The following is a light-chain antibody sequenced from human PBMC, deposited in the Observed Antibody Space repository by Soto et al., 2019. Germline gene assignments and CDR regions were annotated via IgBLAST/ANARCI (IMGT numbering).Light chain of an antibody. CDR3: QQYNNWPWT. CDR1: QGISNY. J-gene: IGKJ5*01. V-gene: IGKV1-27*01. Sequence: DVQMTQSPSAMSASVGDRVTITCRASQGISNYLAWFQQKPGRVPKLLIYAASTLHSGVPSRFSGSGSGTDFTLTISSLQSEDFAVYYCQQYNNWPWTFGQGTRLAI. CDR2: AAS.